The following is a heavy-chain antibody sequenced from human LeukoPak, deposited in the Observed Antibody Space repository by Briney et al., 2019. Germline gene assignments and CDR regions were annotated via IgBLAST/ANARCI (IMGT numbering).Heavy chain of an antibody. J-gene: IGHJ4*02. CDR1: GFTFSSYS. CDR3: ARDPRYYYGSGSYPTNDY. D-gene: IGHD3-10*01. CDR2: ISSSGSTI. Sequence: TRGSLRLSCAASGFTFSSYSMNWVRQAPGKGLEWVSYISSSGSTIYYADSVKGRFTISRDNAKNSLYLQMNSLRAEDTAVYYCARDPRYYYGSGSYPTNDYWGQGTLVTVSS. V-gene: IGHV3-48*04.